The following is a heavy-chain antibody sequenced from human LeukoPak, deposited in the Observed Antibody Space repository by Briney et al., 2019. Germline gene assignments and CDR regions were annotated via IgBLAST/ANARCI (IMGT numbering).Heavy chain of an antibody. CDR3: ARDHRRDYGDYHFDY. J-gene: IGHJ4*02. Sequence: LETLSLTCIVSGGSISSYYWSWIRQPAGKGLEWIGRIYTSGSINYNPSLKSRVTMSVDTSKNQFSLKLTSLTAADTAVYYCARDHRRDYGDYHFDYWGQGTLVTVSS. CDR1: GGSISSYY. CDR2: IYTSGSI. D-gene: IGHD4-17*01. V-gene: IGHV4-4*07.